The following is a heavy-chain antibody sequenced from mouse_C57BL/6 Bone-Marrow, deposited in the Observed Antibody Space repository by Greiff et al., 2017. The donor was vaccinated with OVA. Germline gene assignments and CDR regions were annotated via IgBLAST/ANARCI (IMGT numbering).Heavy chain of an antibody. CDR1: GFTFSSYA. CDR3: ARDPTVAWFAY. V-gene: IGHV5-4*01. CDR2: ISDGGSYT. J-gene: IGHJ3*01. D-gene: IGHD4-1*02. Sequence: EVQGVESGGGLVKPGGSLKLSCAASGFTFSSYAMSWVRQTPEKSLEWVATISDGGSYTYYPDNVKGRFTISRDNAKNNLYLQMSHLKSEDTAMYYCARDPTVAWFAYWGQGTLVTVSA.